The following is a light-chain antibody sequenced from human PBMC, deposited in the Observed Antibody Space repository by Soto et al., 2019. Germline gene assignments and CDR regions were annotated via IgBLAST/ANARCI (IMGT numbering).Light chain of an antibody. Sequence: EIVLTQSPGTLSLSPGERDTLSCRASQSVSISYLGWYQQKPGQAPRLLIFGASNRATGIPDRFSGSGSGTDFTLTISRLEPEDFSVYYCQQYGSSPRTFGQGTRLEIK. CDR2: GAS. CDR1: QSVSISY. V-gene: IGKV3-20*01. J-gene: IGKJ5*01. CDR3: QQYGSSPRT.